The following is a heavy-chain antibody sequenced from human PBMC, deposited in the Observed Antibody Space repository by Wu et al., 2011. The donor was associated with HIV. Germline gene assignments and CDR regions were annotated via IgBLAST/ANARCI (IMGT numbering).Heavy chain of an antibody. Sequence: QVQLVQSGAEVKKPGASVKVSCKASGYTFTSYYMHWVRQAPGQGLEWMGIINPSGGSTSYAQKFQGRVTMTRDTSTSTVYMELSSLRSEDTAVYYCARVMASNYYGSGDYGNWGQGTLVTVSS. D-gene: IGHD3-10*01. CDR1: GYTFTSYY. CDR3: ARVMASNYYGSGDYGN. V-gene: IGHV1-46*01. J-gene: IGHJ4*02. CDR2: INPSGGST.